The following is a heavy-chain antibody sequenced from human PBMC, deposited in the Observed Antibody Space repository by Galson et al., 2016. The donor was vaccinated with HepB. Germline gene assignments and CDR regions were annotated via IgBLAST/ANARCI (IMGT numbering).Heavy chain of an antibody. CDR2: INSDGSST. D-gene: IGHD7-27*01. Sequence: LSLTCTVSGGSFSSYWMHWVRQAPGKGLVWVSRINSDGSSTSYADSVKGRFTISRDNAKNTLYLQMNSLRAEDTAVYYCARDHLWAFDYWGQGTLVTVSS. J-gene: IGHJ4*02. CDR1: GGSFSSYW. CDR3: ARDHLWAFDY. V-gene: IGHV3-74*01.